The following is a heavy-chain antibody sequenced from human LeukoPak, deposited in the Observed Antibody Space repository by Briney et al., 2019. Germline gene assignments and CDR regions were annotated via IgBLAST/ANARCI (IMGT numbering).Heavy chain of an antibody. CDR1: GFTFSSYS. J-gene: IGHJ6*02. Sequence: GGSLRLSCAASGFTFSSYSMNWVRQAPGKGMEWVSSISSSSSYIYYADSVKGRFTISRDNAKHSLYLQMNSLRAEDTAVYYCARDRGKYYDILTEADGMDVWGQGTTVTVSS. D-gene: IGHD3-9*01. CDR2: ISSSSSYI. V-gene: IGHV3-21*01. CDR3: ARDRGKYYDILTEADGMDV.